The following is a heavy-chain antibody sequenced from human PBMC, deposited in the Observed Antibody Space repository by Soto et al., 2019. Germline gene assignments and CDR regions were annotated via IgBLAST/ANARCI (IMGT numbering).Heavy chain of an antibody. CDR3: ARDRSSGWYSNNWFDP. V-gene: IGHV1-69*06. D-gene: IGHD6-19*01. Sequence: QVQLVQSGAEVKKPGSSVKVFCKASGGTFSSYAISWVRQAPGQGLEWMGGIIPIFGTANYAQKFQGRVTITADKSTSTAYMELSSLRSEDTAVYYCARDRSSGWYSNNWFDPWGQGTLVTVSS. CDR2: IIPIFGTA. J-gene: IGHJ5*02. CDR1: GGTFSSYA.